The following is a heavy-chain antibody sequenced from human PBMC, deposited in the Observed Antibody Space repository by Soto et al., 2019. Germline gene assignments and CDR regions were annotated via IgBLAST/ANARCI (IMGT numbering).Heavy chain of an antibody. Sequence: QVQLVQSGAEVKKPGASVKVSCKASGYTFTSYGISWVRQAPGQGREWMGWISAYKGNTNYAQKLQGRVTMTTDTYTSTAYMELRSLRSDDTAVYYCARDRGYSSSSSPYYFDFWGQGTLVTVSS. CDR3: ARDRGYSSSSSPYYFDF. V-gene: IGHV1-18*04. D-gene: IGHD6-6*01. CDR1: GYTFTSYG. J-gene: IGHJ4*02. CDR2: ISAYKGNT.